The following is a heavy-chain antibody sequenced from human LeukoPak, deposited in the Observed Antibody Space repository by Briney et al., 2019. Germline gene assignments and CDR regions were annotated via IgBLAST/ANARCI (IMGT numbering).Heavy chain of an antibody. CDR3: ASGGLGARKYYSDPFHY. V-gene: IGHV3-53*01. CDR1: GFTVSSNY. CDR2: IYSAGAT. Sequence: GGSLRLSCAASGFTVSSNYVSWVRQAPGKGLEWVSIIYSAGATYYADPVRGRFTISRDNSRNTVCLQMNNLRAKDTAVYYCASGGLGARKYYSDPFHYWGQGTLVTVSS. J-gene: IGHJ4*02. D-gene: IGHD3-10*01.